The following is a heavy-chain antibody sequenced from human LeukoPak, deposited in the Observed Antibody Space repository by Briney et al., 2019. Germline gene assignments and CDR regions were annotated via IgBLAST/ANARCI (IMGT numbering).Heavy chain of an antibody. CDR1: GGTFSNYV. D-gene: IGHD3-3*01. Sequence: ASVKVSCKASGGTFSNYVISWVRQAPGQGLEWMGIINPSGGSTSYAQKFQGRVTMTRDTSTSTVYMELSSLRSEDTAVYYCARDRYDFWSGYYDPWGQGTLVTVSS. V-gene: IGHV1-46*01. CDR3: ARDRYDFWSGYYDP. J-gene: IGHJ5*02. CDR2: INPSGGST.